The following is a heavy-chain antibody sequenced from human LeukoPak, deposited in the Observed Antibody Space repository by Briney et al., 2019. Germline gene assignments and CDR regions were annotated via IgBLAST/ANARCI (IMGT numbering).Heavy chain of an antibody. V-gene: IGHV1-18*04. CDR3: ARDIVDILTGYYPYDAFDI. CDR2: ISAYNGNT. D-gene: IGHD3-9*01. Sequence: ASVKVSCKASGYTFTSYGISWVRQAPGQGLEWMGWISAYNGNTNYAQKPQGRVTMTTDTSTSTAYMELRSLRSDDTAVYYCARDIVDILTGYYPYDAFDIWGQGTMVTVSS. J-gene: IGHJ3*02. CDR1: GYTFTSYG.